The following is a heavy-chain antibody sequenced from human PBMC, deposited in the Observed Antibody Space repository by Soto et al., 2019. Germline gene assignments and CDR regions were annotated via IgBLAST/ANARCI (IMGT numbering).Heavy chain of an antibody. J-gene: IGHJ4*02. Sequence: QVQLVESGGGVVQPGRSWSLSCEASGFSFSNCGMHWVRQAPGKGLEWVAAISSDGSDKYYSESVKGRFTISRDNSKNTLFLQMNSLRVEDTAVYYCVKGSEVARQELDYWGQGTLVTVSS. CDR2: ISSDGSDK. CDR1: GFSFSNCG. V-gene: IGHV3-30*18. CDR3: VKGSEVARQELDY. D-gene: IGHD2-15*01.